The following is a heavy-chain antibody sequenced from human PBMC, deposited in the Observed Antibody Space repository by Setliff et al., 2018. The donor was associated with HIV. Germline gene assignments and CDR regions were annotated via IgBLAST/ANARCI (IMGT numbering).Heavy chain of an antibody. D-gene: IGHD1-1*01. CDR1: GFNFNDYG. Sequence: GGSLRLSCAASGFNFNDYGMHWVRQAPGKGLEWVAFIRYDGSNEHYADSVKGRFTISRDNSKNTLALQMTSLRVEDTAAYYCASARIPTGGTSTSLDYWGQGALVTVSS. J-gene: IGHJ4*02. V-gene: IGHV3-30*02. CDR3: ASARIPTGGTSTSLDY. CDR2: IRYDGSNE.